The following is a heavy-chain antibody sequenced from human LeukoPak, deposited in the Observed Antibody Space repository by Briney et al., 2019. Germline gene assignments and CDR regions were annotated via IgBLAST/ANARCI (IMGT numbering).Heavy chain of an antibody. CDR2: IRYDGSKK. J-gene: IGHJ4*02. D-gene: IGHD2-2*01. CDR1: GFTFNSYG. CDR3: AKGTLH. Sequence: GGSLRLSCAASGFTFNSYGMHWVRQAPGKGLEWVAFIRYDGSKKYYADSVKGRFTISRDNSKNTLYLQMNSLRAEDTAVYYCAKGTLHWGQGTLVTVSS. V-gene: IGHV3-30*02.